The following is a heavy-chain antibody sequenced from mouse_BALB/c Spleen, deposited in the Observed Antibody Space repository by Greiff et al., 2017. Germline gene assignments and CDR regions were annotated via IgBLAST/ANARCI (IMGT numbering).Heavy chain of an antibody. CDR1: GDSITSGY. CDR2: ISYSGST. V-gene: IGHV3-8*02. CDR3: ARGNGSSYDWYFDV. Sequence: VQLQQSGPSLVKPSQTLSLTCSVTGDSITSGYWNWIRKFPGNKLEYMGYISYSGSTYYNPSLKSRISITRDTSKNQYYLQLNSVTTEDTATYYCARGNGSSYDWYFDVWGAGTTVTVSS. D-gene: IGHD1-1*01. J-gene: IGHJ1*01.